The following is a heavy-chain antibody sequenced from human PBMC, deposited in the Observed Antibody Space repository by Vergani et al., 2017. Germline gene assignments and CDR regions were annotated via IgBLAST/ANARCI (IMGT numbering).Heavy chain of an antibody. V-gene: IGHV1-18*01. CDR2: ISAYNGNT. D-gene: IGHD3-10*01. Sequence: QVQLVQSGAEVKKPGASVKVSCKASGYTFTSYGISWVRQAPGQGLEWMGWISAYNGNTNYAQKLQGRVTMTTDTSTSTAYRELRSLRSDDTAVYYCARDLEGGYYYGSGSANYWGQGTLVTVSS. J-gene: IGHJ4*02. CDR1: GYTFTSYG. CDR3: ARDLEGGYYYGSGSANY.